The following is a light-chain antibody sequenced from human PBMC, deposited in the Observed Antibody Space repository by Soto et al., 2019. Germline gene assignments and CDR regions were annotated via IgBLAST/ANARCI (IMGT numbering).Light chain of an antibody. CDR2: SNN. CDR1: SSNIGSNT. V-gene: IGLV1-44*01. CDR3: AEWDDSLNGVV. Sequence: QSVLTQPPSASGTPGQRVTISCSGSSSNIGSNTVNWYQQLPGTAPKLLIYSNNQRPSGVPDRFSGSKSGTSASLAISGLQSEYEADYYCAEWDDSLNGVVFGGGTKLTVL. J-gene: IGLJ2*01.